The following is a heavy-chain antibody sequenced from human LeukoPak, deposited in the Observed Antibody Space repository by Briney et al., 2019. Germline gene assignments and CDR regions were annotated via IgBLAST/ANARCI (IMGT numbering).Heavy chain of an antibody. V-gene: IGHV3-30-3*01. D-gene: IGHD3-10*01. Sequence: PGGSLRLSCAASGFTVSNNYMTWVRQAPGKGLEWVAVIPYDGSNKYYADPVKGRFTISRDNSKNTLYLQMNSLRAEDTAVYYCARDRGQPGEFDYWGQGTLVTVSS. J-gene: IGHJ4*02. CDR3: ARDRGQPGEFDY. CDR2: IPYDGSNK. CDR1: GFTVSNNY.